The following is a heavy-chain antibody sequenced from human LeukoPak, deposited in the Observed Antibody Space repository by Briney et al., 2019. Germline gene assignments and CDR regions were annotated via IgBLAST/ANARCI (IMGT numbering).Heavy chain of an antibody. V-gene: IGHV1-69*05. CDR1: GGTFSIYA. D-gene: IGHD2-15*01. J-gene: IGHJ4*02. CDR3: ARGRIRDYFDY. CDR2: LFPIFGTT. Sequence: ASVRVSCMASGGTFSIYAICCVRQAPGQGLEWVGRLFPIFGTTNYTQTLQGRVTITTDESTSTAYMEQSSLRAEDTAVYYSARGRIRDYFDYWGQGTLVTVPS.